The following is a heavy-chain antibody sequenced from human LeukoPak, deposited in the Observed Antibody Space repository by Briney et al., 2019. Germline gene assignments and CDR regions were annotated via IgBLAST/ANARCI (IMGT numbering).Heavy chain of an antibody. Sequence: RASETLSLTCTVSGGSISSYYWSWIRQPPGKGLEWIGYIYYSGSTNYNPSLKSPVTITVDTSKNQFSLKLSSVTAADTAVYYCARRYCSGGTCYGDYWGQGTLVTVSS. CDR2: IYYSGST. V-gene: IGHV4-59*08. CDR1: GGSISSYY. D-gene: IGHD2-15*01. CDR3: ARRYCSGGTCYGDY. J-gene: IGHJ4*02.